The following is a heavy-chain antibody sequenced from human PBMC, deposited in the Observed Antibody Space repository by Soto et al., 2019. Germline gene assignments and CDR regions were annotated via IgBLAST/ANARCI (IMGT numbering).Heavy chain of an antibody. D-gene: IGHD3-9*01. J-gene: IGHJ6*02. CDR3: AREGDYDILTSYYIIHYYYGMDV. Sequence: QVQLVQSGAEVKKPGASVKISCKASGYTFTSYGSSWVRQAPGQGLEWMGWISAYNGNTNYAQKLHGRVTMTTDTSTSTAYMELRSLRSDDTAVYYCAREGDYDILTSYYIIHYYYGMDVWVQGTTVTVSS. CDR1: GYTFTSYG. V-gene: IGHV1-18*01. CDR2: ISAYNGNT.